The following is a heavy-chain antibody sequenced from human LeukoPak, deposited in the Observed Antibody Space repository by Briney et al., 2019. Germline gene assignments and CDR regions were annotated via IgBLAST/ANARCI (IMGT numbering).Heavy chain of an antibody. CDR2: INPSGGST. Sequence: GGSLRLSCAASGYTFTSYYMHWVRQAPGQGLEWMGIINPSGGSTSYAQKFQGRVTMTRDMSTSTVYMELSSLRSEDTAVYYCARDVQLWSHFDYWGQGTLVTVSS. CDR3: ARDVQLWSHFDY. D-gene: IGHD5-18*01. V-gene: IGHV1-46*01. J-gene: IGHJ4*02. CDR1: GYTFTSYY.